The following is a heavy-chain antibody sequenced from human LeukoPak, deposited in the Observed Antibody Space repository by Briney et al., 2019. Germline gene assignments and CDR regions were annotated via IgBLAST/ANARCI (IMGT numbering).Heavy chain of an antibody. CDR3: ARDGDMTNNAFDI. Sequence: GGSLRLSCAASGFTFSSYAMHWVRQAPGKGLEYVSAISSNGGSTYYANSVKGRFTISRDNSKNTLYLQMGSLRAEDMAVYYCARDGDMTNNAFDIWGQGTMVTVSP. CDR1: GFTFSSYA. CDR2: ISSNGGST. J-gene: IGHJ3*02. V-gene: IGHV3-64*01. D-gene: IGHD7-27*01.